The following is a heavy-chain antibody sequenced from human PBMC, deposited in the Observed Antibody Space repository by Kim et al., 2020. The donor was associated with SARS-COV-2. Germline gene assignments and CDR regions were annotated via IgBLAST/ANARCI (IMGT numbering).Heavy chain of an antibody. CDR2: INHSGST. D-gene: IGHD2-2*01. V-gene: IGHV4-34*01. Sequence: SETLSLTCAVYGGSFSGYYWSWIRQPPGKGLEWIGEINHSGSTNYNPSLKSRVTISVDTSKNQFSLKLSSVTAADTAVYYCARKVVPAAMDYYYYGMDVWGQGNTVTVSS. CDR3: ARKVVPAAMDYYYYGMDV. J-gene: IGHJ6*02. CDR1: GGSFSGYY.